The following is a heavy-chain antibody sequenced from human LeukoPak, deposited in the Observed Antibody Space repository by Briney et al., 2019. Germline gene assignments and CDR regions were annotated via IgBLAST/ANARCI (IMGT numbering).Heavy chain of an antibody. V-gene: IGHV4-39*01. CDR2: IYYSEST. D-gene: IGHD5-12*01. J-gene: IGHJ4*02. Sequence: SETLSLTCTVSGDSISSSSYFWGWIRQPPGKGLEWIGSIYYSESTYYNPSLKSRVSISVDTSKIQFSLKVSSVTAADTAVYYCARQDSGYDYKFDYWGQGTLVTVSS. CDR3: ARQDSGYDYKFDY. CDR1: GDSISSSSYF.